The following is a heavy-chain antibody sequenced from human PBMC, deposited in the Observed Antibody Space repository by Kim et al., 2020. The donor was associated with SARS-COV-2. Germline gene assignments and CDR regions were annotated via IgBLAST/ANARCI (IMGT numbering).Heavy chain of an antibody. Sequence: GGSLRLSCAASGFTVSSNYMSWVRQAPGKGLEWVSVIYSGGSTYYADSVKGRFTISRDNSKNTLYLQMNSLRAEDTAVYYCARPSLSSSWYSGMDVWGQGTTVTVSS. CDR3: ARPSLSSSWYSGMDV. CDR2: IYSGGST. D-gene: IGHD6-13*01. J-gene: IGHJ6*02. V-gene: IGHV3-53*01. CDR1: GFTVSSNY.